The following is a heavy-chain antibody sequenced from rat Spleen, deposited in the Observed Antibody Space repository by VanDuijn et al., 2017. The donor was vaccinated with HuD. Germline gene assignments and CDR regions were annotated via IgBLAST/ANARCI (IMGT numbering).Heavy chain of an antibody. D-gene: IGHD1-11*01. CDR3: VRDRDFGNYGYYFDY. V-gene: IGHV2-43*01. CDR1: GSSLTSYH. Sequence: QVQLKESGPGLVQPSQTLSLTCTVSGSSLTSYHVSWIRQTPGQVLDWMGVIWTGGGTAYNSLLKSRLSISRDISKSQVFLKMNSLQTEDTATYYCVRDRDFGNYGYYFDYWGQGVTVTVSS. CDR2: IWTGGGT. J-gene: IGHJ2*01.